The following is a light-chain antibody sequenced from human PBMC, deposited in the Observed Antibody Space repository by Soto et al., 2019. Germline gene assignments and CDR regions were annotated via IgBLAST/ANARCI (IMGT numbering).Light chain of an antibody. Sequence: IVLTQSPGTLDLSPSEGATLSCRASQSVSKYLAWYQQKPGQAPRLLIYGASSRATGIPDSFSGSGSGTDFTLTISRLEPEDFAVYYCQQYGGSPQTFGQGTK. CDR2: GAS. J-gene: IGKJ1*01. CDR3: QQYGGSPQT. CDR1: QSVSKY. V-gene: IGKV3-20*01.